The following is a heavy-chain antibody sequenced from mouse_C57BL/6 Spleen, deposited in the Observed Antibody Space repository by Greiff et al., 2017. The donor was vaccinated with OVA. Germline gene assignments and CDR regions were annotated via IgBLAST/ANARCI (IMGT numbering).Heavy chain of an antibody. D-gene: IGHD1-1*01. CDR2: ISSGSSTN. V-gene: IGHV5-17*01. J-gene: IGHJ3*01. Sequence: EVQLVESGGGLVKPGGSLKLSCAASGFTFSDYGMHWVRQAPEKGLEWVAYISSGSSTNYYADTLKGRFTISRDNAKNTLFLQMTSLRSEDTAMYYCAGYDSTYWGQGTLVTVSA. CDR1: GFTFSDYG. CDR3: AGYDSTY.